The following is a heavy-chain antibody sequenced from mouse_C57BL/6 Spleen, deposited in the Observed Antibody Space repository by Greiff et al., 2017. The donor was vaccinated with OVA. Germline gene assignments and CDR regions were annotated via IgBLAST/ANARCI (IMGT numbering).Heavy chain of an antibody. CDR3: ARLTGTGAMDY. D-gene: IGHD4-1*01. J-gene: IGHJ4*01. CDR1: GYTFTDYY. V-gene: IGHV1-19*01. Sequence: VQLKESGPVLVKPGASVKMSCKASGYTFTDYYMNWVKQSHGKSLEWIGVINPYNGGTSYNQKFKGKATLTVDKSSSTAYMELNSLTSEDSAVYYCARLTGTGAMDYWGQGTSVSVSS. CDR2: INPYNGGT.